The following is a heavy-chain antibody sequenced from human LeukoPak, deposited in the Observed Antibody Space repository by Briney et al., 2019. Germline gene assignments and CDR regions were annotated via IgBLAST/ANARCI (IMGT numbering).Heavy chain of an antibody. D-gene: IGHD3-9*01. V-gene: IGHV3-48*01. CDR3: AREPRVLRYDILTGYFLGNYYYGMDV. CDR1: GFTFSSYS. Sequence: PGGSLRLSCAASGFTFSSYSMNWVRQAPGKGLEWVSYISSSSSTTYYADSVKGRFTISRDNAKNSLYLQMNSLRAEDTAVYCCAREPRVLRYDILTGYFLGNYYYGMDVWGQGTTVTVSS. J-gene: IGHJ6*02. CDR2: ISSSSSTT.